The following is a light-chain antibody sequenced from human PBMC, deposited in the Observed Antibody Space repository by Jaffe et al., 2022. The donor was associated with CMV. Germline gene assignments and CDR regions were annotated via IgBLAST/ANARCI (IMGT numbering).Light chain of an antibody. J-gene: IGKJ2*01. Sequence: EVLMTQSPASVSVSPGERATLSCRTSQSVADNLAWYQQRPGQAPRLLIYGASTRATGIPARFSGSGSGTEFTLTISSLQSEDFAVYYCQQYNNWPGYTFGQGTKLEIK. V-gene: IGKV3-15*01. CDR2: GAS. CDR3: QQYNNWPGYT. CDR1: QSVADN.